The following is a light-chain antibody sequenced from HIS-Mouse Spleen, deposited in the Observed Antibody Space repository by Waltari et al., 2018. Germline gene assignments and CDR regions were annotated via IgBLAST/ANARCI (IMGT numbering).Light chain of an antibody. CDR1: YNY. V-gene: IGLV2-11*01. CDR3: CSYAGSYTV. CDR2: DVS. J-gene: IGLJ2*01. Sequence: YNYVSWYQQHPGKAPKLMIYDVSKRPSGVPDRFSGSKSGNTASLTISGLQAEDEADYYCCSYAGSYTVFGGGTKLTVL.